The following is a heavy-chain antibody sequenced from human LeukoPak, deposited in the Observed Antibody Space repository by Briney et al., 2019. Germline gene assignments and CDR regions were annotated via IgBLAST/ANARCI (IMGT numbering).Heavy chain of an antibody. CDR1: GGSISSYY. V-gene: IGHV4-59*01. J-gene: IGHJ3*02. CDR3: ARDSSSSWGVDAFDI. D-gene: IGHD6-13*01. CDR2: IYYSGST. Sequence: PSETLSLTCTVSGGSISSYYWSWIRQPPGKGLEWIGYIYYSGSTNYNPSLKSRVTISVDTSKNQFSLKLSSVTAADTAVYYCARDSSSSWGVDAFDIWGQGTMVTVSS.